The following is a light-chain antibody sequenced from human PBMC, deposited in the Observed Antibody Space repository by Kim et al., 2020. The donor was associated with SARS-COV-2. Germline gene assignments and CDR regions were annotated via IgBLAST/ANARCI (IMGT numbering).Light chain of an antibody. CDR2: GAS. Sequence: DIQMTQSPSSVSASVGDRVTITCRASQDIYTWLAWYQQQPGKAPKLLVSGASNLQPGVPPRFSASGSGTDFTLTISSLQPEDFATYYCQEHNTFPLTFGGGTKVDIK. CDR3: QEHNTFPLT. CDR1: QDIYTW. V-gene: IGKV1-12*01. J-gene: IGKJ4*01.